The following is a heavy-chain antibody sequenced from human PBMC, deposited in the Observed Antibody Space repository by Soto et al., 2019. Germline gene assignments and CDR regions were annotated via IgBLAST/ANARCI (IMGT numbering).Heavy chain of an antibody. D-gene: IGHD3-3*01. Sequence: PSETLSLTCTVSGGFISSYYWRWIRQPPGTGLELIGYIYYSGSTNYNPSLKSRVTISVDKSKNQFSLKLSSVTAADTAVYYCARVTEYYDFWSGYPTKYGMDVWGQGTTVTVSS. CDR2: IYYSGST. CDR3: ARVTEYYDFWSGYPTKYGMDV. J-gene: IGHJ6*02. CDR1: GGFISSYY. V-gene: IGHV4-59*12.